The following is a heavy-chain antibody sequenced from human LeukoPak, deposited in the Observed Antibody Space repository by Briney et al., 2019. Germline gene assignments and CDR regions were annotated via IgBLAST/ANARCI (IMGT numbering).Heavy chain of an antibody. CDR1: GFTFSSYA. J-gene: IGHJ4*02. V-gene: IGHV3-23*01. D-gene: IGHD2-15*01. Sequence: GGSLRLSCAASGFTFSSYAMNWVRQAPGKGLEWVSGISGSGGSTYYADSVKGRFTISRDTSKNTLYLQMNSLRAEDTAVYYCAKDRCGSSCFADFDHWGQGTLVTVSS. CDR3: AKDRCGSSCFADFDH. CDR2: ISGSGGST.